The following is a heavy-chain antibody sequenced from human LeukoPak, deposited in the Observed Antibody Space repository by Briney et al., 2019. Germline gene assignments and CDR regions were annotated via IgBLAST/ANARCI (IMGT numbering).Heavy chain of an antibody. Sequence: SETLSLTCTVSGGSISSYYWSWIRQPPGKGLEWIGYIYYSGSTNYNPSLKSRVTISVDTSKNQFSLKLSSVTAADTAVYYCARGIVGDDGYWFDPWGQGTLVTVSS. CDR1: GGSISSYY. CDR2: IYYSGST. J-gene: IGHJ5*02. CDR3: ARGIVGDDGYWFDP. D-gene: IGHD1-26*01. V-gene: IGHV4-59*01.